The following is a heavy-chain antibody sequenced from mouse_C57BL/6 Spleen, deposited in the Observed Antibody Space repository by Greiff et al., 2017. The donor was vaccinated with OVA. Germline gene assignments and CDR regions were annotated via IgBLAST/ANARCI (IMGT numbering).Heavy chain of an antibody. D-gene: IGHD1-1*01. CDR1: GFTFSSYA. J-gene: IGHJ2*01. V-gene: IGHV5-4*01. CDR3: ARDWDYGSSHFDY. CDR2: ISDGGSYT. Sequence: EVKVVESGGGLVKPGGSLKLSCAASGFTFSSYAMSWVRQTPEKRLEWVATISDGGSYTYYPDNVKGRFAISKDNAKNNLYLQMSHLKSEDTAMYYCARDWDYGSSHFDYWGQGTTLTVSS.